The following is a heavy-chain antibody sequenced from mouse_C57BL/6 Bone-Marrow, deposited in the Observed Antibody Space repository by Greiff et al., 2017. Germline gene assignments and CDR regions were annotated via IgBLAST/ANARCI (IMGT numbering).Heavy chain of an antibody. CDR3: AGPRRAWFAY. V-gene: IGHV5-6*02. CDR2: ISTGGSYT. D-gene: IGHD2-10*02. CDR1: GFTFSSYG. Sequence: DVKLVESGGDLVKPGGSLKLSCAASGFTFSSYGMSWVRQTPDKRLEWVATISTGGSYTYYPDSVKGRFTISRDNAKNTLYLQMSSLRSEETAMYYCAGPRRAWFAYWGQGTLVTVSA. J-gene: IGHJ3*01.